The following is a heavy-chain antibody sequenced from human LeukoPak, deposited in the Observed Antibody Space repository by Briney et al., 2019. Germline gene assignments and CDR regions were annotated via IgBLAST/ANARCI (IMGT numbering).Heavy chain of an antibody. CDR3: AREVVVVVAATGAFDI. CDR2: IIPILGIA. J-gene: IGHJ3*02. Sequence: SVKVSCKASGGTFSSYAISWVRQAPGQGLEWMGGIIPILGIANYAQKFQGRVTITADKSTSTAYMELSSLRSEDTAVYYCAREVVVVVAATGAFDIWGQGTMVTVSS. CDR1: GGTFSSYA. V-gene: IGHV1-69*10. D-gene: IGHD2-15*01.